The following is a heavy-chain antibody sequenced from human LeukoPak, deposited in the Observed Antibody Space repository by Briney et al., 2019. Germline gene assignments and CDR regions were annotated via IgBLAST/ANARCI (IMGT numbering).Heavy chain of an antibody. Sequence: PGGSLRLSCEASGFTVSSNYMSWVRQAPGKGLEWVSVIYSGGTTYYADSVKGRFTIPRDNSKNTLYLQMNSLRAEDTAVYYCARDPYAYYYDSSGYYRAPFPDYWGQGTLVTVSS. CDR1: GFTVSSNY. J-gene: IGHJ4*02. V-gene: IGHV3-53*05. CDR2: IYSGGTT. CDR3: ARDPYAYYYDSSGYYRAPFPDY. D-gene: IGHD3-22*01.